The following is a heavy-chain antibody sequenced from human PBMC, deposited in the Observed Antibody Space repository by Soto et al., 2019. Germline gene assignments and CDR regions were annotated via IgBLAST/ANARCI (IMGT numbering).Heavy chain of an antibody. CDR3: ARALYEAGDRHYWYFDL. CDR1: GGSISSYY. V-gene: IGHV4-59*01. D-gene: IGHD7-27*01. CDR2: IYYSGST. Sequence: SETLSLTCTVSGGSISSYYWSWIRQPPGKGLEWIGYIYYSGSTNYNPSLKSRVTISVDTSKNQFSLKLSSVTAADTAVYYCARALYEAGDRHYWYFDLWGRGTLVTVSS. J-gene: IGHJ2*01.